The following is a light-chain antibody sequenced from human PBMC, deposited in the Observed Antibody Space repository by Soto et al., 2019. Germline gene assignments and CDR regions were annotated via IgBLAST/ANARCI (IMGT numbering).Light chain of an antibody. CDR1: ASDIGRYNY. Sequence: QPALTQPPSASGSPGQSVTISCIGTASDIGRYNYVSWYQHHPGKAPKLIIYEVTKRPSGVPDRFSGSKSGNTASLTVSGLQADDEADYYCNSYVGSNNYVFGTGTKLTVL. CDR2: EVT. V-gene: IGLV2-8*01. CDR3: NSYVGSNNYV. J-gene: IGLJ1*01.